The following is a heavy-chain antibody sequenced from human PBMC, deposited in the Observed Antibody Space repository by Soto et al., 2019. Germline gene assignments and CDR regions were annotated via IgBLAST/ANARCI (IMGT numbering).Heavy chain of an antibody. V-gene: IGHV1-3*01. CDR3: ARDPFYDYWSGSNWSDP. CDR2: INGANGDT. CDR1: GYTFTHYA. J-gene: IGHJ5*02. Sequence: VQLVQSGAEVKKPGASVKVSCKAPGYTFTHYAMHWVRQAPGQRPEWMGWINGANGDTKYSQKFQGRLTITRNTSATTAYMELSSLRCEDTAIYYCARDPFYDYWSGSNWSDPWGQGTLITVSS. D-gene: IGHD3-3*01.